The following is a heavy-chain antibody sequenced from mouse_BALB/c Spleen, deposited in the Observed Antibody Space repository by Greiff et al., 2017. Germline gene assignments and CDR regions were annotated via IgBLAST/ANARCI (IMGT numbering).Heavy chain of an antibody. V-gene: IGHV1S41*01. Sequence: DLVKPGASVKLSCKASGYTFTSYWINWIKQRPGQGLEWIGRIAPGSGSTYYNEMFKGKATLTVDTSSSTAYIQLSSLSSEDSAVYFCAREDGSLAMDYWGQGTSVTVSS. CDR2: IAPGSGST. D-gene: IGHD1-1*01. CDR3: AREDGSLAMDY. J-gene: IGHJ4*01. CDR1: GYTFTSYW.